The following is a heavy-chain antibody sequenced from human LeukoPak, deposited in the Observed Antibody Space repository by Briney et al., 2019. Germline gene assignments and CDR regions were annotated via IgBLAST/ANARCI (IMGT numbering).Heavy chain of an antibody. CDR3: ARGGGGSLVDY. Sequence: ASVKVSCKASGYTFTSYAMHWVRQAPGQRLEWMGWINAGNGNTKYSQKFQGRVTITRDTSASTAHMELSSLRSEDTAVYYCARGGGGSLVDYWGQGTLVTVSS. CDR1: GYTFTSYA. V-gene: IGHV1-3*01. CDR2: INAGNGNT. D-gene: IGHD3-16*01. J-gene: IGHJ4*02.